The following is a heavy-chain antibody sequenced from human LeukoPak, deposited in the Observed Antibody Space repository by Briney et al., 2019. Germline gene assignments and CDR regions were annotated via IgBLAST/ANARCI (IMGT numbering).Heavy chain of an antibody. J-gene: IGHJ4*02. CDR3: SSDMSQPYLEMLYLFYN. D-gene: IGHD2-8*01. CDR2: ISSNGSIK. Sequence: GGSLRLSCAASQYIFSIYAMHWVRQAPGQGLEWVAVISSNGSIKIHADYVKGRFTMSRDISNNTLYMQMNRLRLDDTAVYYCSSDMSQPYLEMLYLFYNWGQGALVTVTS. CDR1: QYIFSIYA. V-gene: IGHV3-30-3*01.